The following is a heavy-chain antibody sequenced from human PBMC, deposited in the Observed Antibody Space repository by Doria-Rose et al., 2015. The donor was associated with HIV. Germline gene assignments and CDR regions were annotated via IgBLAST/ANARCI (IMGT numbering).Heavy chain of an antibody. CDR1: GDYISAYNW. V-gene: IGHV4-4*02. Sequence: QVQLQQWGPGLVKPSRTLSLNCAASGDYISAYNWWTWVRQPTGKVLEWLGGIYHNGSSSSNPYLKSRVSMSVDKSKNQFSLKVNSVTAADTAVYYCARVFALFGVVIRPMAFDRWGQGTLVTVSS. J-gene: IGHJ5*02. CDR3: ARVFALFGVVIRPMAFDR. D-gene: IGHD3-3*01. CDR2: IYHNGSS.